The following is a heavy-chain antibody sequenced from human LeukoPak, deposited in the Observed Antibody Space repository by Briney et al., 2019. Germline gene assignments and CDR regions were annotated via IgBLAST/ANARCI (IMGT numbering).Heavy chain of an antibody. CDR2: IYHSGST. CDR3: ARVSYSSSWYLGYYYYMDV. D-gene: IGHD6-13*01. Sequence: SETLSLTCTVSGGSISSYYWSWIRQPPGKGREWIGEIYHSGSTNYNPSLKSRVTISVDKSKNQFSLKLSSVTAADTAVYYCARVSYSSSWYLGYYYYMDVWGKGTTVTVSS. V-gene: IGHV4-59*12. J-gene: IGHJ6*03. CDR1: GGSISSYY.